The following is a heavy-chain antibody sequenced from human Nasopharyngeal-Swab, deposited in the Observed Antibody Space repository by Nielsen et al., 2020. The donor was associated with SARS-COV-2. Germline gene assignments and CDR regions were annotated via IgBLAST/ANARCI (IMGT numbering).Heavy chain of an antibody. CDR1: GGTFSSYA. J-gene: IGHJ4*02. CDR2: IIPILGIA. D-gene: IGHD5-12*01. V-gene: IGHV1-69*04. CDR3: AREGSGYDLWY. Sequence: SVKVSCKASGGTFSSYAISWVRQAPGQGLEWMGRIIPILGIANHAQKFQGRVTITADKSTSTAYMELSSLRSEDAAVYYCAREGSGYDLWYWGQGTLVTVSS.